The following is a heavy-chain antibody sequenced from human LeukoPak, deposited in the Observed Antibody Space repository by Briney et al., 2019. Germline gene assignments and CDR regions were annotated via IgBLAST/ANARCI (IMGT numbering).Heavy chain of an antibody. Sequence: PGGSLRLSCAASGFTFDDYAMHWVRQAPGKGLEWVSGISWNSGSIGYADSVKGRFTISRDNAKNSLYLQMNSLRAEDTAVYYCASEIQTDFAFDIWGQGTMVTVSS. CDR3: ASEIQTDFAFDI. V-gene: IGHV3-9*01. D-gene: IGHD5-18*01. CDR1: GFTFDDYA. CDR2: ISWNSGSI. J-gene: IGHJ3*02.